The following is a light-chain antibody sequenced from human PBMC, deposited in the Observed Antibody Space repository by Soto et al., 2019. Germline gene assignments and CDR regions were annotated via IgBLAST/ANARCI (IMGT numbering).Light chain of an antibody. CDR2: DVS. J-gene: IGLJ2*01. Sequence: QSALTQPASVSGSPGQSITISCTGTSSDVGGYNYVSWYQQHPGKAPKLMIYDVSNRPSGVSNRFSGSKSGNTASLTISGLQAEDEADYYCSSYTSRSTLDVVFGGGTKLPVL. CDR3: SSYTSRSTLDVV. CDR1: SSDVGGYNY. V-gene: IGLV2-14*01.